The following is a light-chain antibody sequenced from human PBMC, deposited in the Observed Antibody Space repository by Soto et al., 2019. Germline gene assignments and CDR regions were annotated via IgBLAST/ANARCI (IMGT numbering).Light chain of an antibody. Sequence: EIVLTQSPGTLSLSPGERATLSCRASQSVSSSYLAWYQQKPGQAPRLLIYGASSRATGIPDRFSGSGSGTDFTLTIRRLEREDFAVYYCQQYGRSPPMYTFGQGTKLDIK. CDR1: QSVSSSY. CDR2: GAS. V-gene: IGKV3-20*01. CDR3: QQYGRSPPMYT. J-gene: IGKJ2*01.